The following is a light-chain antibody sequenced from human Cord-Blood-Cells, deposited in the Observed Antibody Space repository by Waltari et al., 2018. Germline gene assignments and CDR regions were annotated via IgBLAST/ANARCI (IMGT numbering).Light chain of an antibody. Sequence: QSALTQPRSVSGSPGQSVTISCTGTSSDVGGYNYVSWYQQHPGKAPNLMIYDVSKRPSGVLDRFSGSKSGNTASLTISGLQAEDEADYYCCSYAGSYTFVFGGGTKLTVL. V-gene: IGLV2-11*01. CDR3: CSYAGSYTFV. J-gene: IGLJ3*02. CDR2: DVS. CDR1: SSDVGGYNY.